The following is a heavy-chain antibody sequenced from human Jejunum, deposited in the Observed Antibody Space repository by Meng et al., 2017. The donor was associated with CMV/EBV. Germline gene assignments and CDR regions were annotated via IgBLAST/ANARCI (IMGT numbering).Heavy chain of an antibody. J-gene: IGHJ4*01. CDR1: GYTFSDHY. CDR3: AREAYCSFTSCYAIDY. D-gene: IGHD2-2*01. V-gene: IGHV1-2*02. CDR2: INPNSGGT. Sequence: QVLLGHAGDEGKQPGASVKVSCKASGYTFSDHYMHWVRQAPGQGLEWMGWINPNSGGTTYAQKFQGRVTMTSDTSIDTAYMDLSSLTSDDTAVYYCAREAYCSFTSCYAIDYWGHGTLVTVSS.